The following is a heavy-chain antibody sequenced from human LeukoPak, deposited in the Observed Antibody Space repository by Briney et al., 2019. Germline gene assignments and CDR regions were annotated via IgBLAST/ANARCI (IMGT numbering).Heavy chain of an antibody. Sequence: GGSLRLSCAASGFTFSSYEMNWVRQAPGKGLEWVSYISSSGSTIYYADSVKGRFTISRDNAKNSLYLQMNSLRAEDTAVYYCAGALFSYGMDVWGQGTTVTVSS. CDR2: ISSSGSTI. CDR1: GFTFSSYE. J-gene: IGHJ6*02. V-gene: IGHV3-48*03. CDR3: AGALFSYGMDV.